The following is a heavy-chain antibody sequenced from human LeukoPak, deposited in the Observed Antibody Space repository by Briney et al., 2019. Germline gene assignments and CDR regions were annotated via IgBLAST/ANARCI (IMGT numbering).Heavy chain of an antibody. CDR2: INTSGGSA. CDR1: GGTFSSYA. Sequence: GASVKVSCKASGGTFSSYAISWVRQAPGQGLEWMGIINTSGGSASYAQKFQGRATMTRDTSTSTVYMELSSLRSEDTAVYYCAREESSGSYYFDYWGQGTLVTVSS. J-gene: IGHJ4*02. V-gene: IGHV1-46*01. D-gene: IGHD1-26*01. CDR3: AREESSGSYYFDY.